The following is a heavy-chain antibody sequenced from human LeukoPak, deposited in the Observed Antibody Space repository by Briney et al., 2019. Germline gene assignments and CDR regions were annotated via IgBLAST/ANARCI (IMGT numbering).Heavy chain of an antibody. Sequence: GGTLRLSCAASGFTFSNYGMHWVRQAPGKGLEWVAVIWYDGSNKYYSDSVRGRFTISRDNSKNTLYLQMNSLRAEDTAVYYCARAGVAVGGRFYYDYWGQGTLVSVS. V-gene: IGHV3-33*01. CDR1: GFTFSNYG. CDR2: IWYDGSNK. CDR3: ARAGVAVGGRFYYDY. J-gene: IGHJ4*02. D-gene: IGHD6-19*01.